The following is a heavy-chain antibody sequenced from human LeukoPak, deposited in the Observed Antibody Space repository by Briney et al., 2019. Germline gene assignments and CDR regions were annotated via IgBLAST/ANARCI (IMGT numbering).Heavy chain of an antibody. Sequence: VASVKVSCKASGYTCTSYGISWVRQAPGQGLEWMGWISAYNGNTNYAQKLQGRVTMTTDTSTSTAYMELRSLRSDDTAVYYCARIGHSSHYYYYYGMDVWGQGTTVTVSS. V-gene: IGHV1-18*01. CDR2: ISAYNGNT. D-gene: IGHD5-12*01. CDR1: GYTCTSYG. CDR3: ARIGHSSHYYYYYGMDV. J-gene: IGHJ6*02.